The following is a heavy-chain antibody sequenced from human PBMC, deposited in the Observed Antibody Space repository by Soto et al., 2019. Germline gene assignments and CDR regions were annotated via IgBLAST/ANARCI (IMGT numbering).Heavy chain of an antibody. CDR1: GYTFTGYY. CDR3: AREYSSPAYNWFDP. D-gene: IGHD6-13*01. V-gene: IGHV1-2*02. J-gene: IGHJ5*02. Sequence: AAVKVSCKASGYTFTGYYMHWVRQAPGQGLEWMGWINPNSGGTNYAQKFQGRVTMTRDTSISTAYMELSRLRSDDTAVYYCAREYSSPAYNWFDPWGQGTLVTVSS. CDR2: INPNSGGT.